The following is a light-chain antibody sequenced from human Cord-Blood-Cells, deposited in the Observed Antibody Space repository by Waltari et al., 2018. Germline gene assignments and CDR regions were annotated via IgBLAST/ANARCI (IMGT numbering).Light chain of an antibody. CDR2: EGS. CDR3: CSYAPWV. Sequence: QSALTQPASVSGSPGQSITISCTGTSSDVGSYNLVSWYQQHPGKALKLMIYEGSKRPSGVSNRFSGSKSGNTASLTISGIQAEDEADYYCCSYAPWVFGGGTKLTVL. CDR1: SSDVGSYNL. V-gene: IGLV2-23*01. J-gene: IGLJ3*02.